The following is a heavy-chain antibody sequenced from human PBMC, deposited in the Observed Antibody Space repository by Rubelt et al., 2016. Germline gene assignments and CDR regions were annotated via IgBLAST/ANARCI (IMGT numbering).Heavy chain of an antibody. CDR1: GFTFSSYA. CDR3: AKGTGPRRGGTDY. D-gene: IGHD3/OR15-3a*01. CDR2: SSGSGVRT. Sequence: EVQLLESGGGLVQPGGSLRLSCAAPGFTFSSYAMSWVRKAPGKGLEWVSASSGSGVRTYYAESVKGRFTISRDNSKNTLYLQMNSLRAEDTAVYYCAKGTGPRRGGTDYWGQGTLVTVSS. V-gene: IGHV3-23*01. J-gene: IGHJ4*02.